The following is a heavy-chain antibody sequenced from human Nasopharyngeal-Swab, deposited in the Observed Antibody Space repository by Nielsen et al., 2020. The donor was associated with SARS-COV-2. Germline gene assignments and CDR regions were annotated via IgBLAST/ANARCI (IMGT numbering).Heavy chain of an antibody. D-gene: IGHD2-15*01. CDR3: AREGPIGYCSGGSCYPFDY. J-gene: IGHJ4*02. CDR2: IIPIFGTA. V-gene: IGHV1-69*01. Sequence: WVRQAPGQGLEWMGGIIPIFGTANYAQKFQGRVTITADESTSTAYMELSSLRSEDTAVYYCAREGPIGYCSGGSCYPFDYWGQGTLVTVSS.